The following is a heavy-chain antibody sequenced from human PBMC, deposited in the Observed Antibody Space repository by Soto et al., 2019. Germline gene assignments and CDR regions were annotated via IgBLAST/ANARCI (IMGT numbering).Heavy chain of an antibody. Sequence: QVQLVQSGAEVKKPGASVKVSCKASGYTFTGYYMHWVRQAPGQGLEWMGWINPNSGGTNYAQKFQGWVTMTRDTSISTAYMELSRLRSDDTAVYYCAREQYDILPGYYSQIPTSPGYSGMDVWGQGTTVTASS. CDR3: AREQYDILPGYYSQIPTSPGYSGMDV. CDR1: GYTFTGYY. CDR2: INPNSGGT. V-gene: IGHV1-2*04. D-gene: IGHD3-9*01. J-gene: IGHJ6*02.